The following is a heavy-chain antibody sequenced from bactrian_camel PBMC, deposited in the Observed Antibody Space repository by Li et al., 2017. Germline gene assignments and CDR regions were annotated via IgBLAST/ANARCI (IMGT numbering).Heavy chain of an antibody. J-gene: IGHJ4*01. D-gene: IGHD2*01. CDR3: AARSRGYCYSGRVNEFDY. V-gene: IGHV3S55*01. CDR2: IRRSGGET. Sequence: HVQLVESGGGSVQAGGSLRLSCVVSGHSRGSNCVGWYRLPPGRAPAEREGIAAIRRSGGETWYAGSVKGRFTISKDIVKNTLYLQMNSLKPEDTAMYYCAARSRGYCYSGRVNEFDYWGQGTQVTVS. CDR1: GHSRGSNC.